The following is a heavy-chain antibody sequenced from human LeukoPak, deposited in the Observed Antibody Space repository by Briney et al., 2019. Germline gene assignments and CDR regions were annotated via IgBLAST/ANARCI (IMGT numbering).Heavy chain of an antibody. J-gene: IGHJ3*02. D-gene: IGHD2-21*02. CDR2: IWYDGSNK. Sequence: PGRSLRLSCAASGFTFSSCGMHWVRQAPGKGLEWVAVIWYDGSNKYYADSVKGRFTISRDNSKNTLYLQMNSLRAEDTAVYYCARDQSPYCGGDCFGSRPSSAFDIWGQGTMVTVSS. CDR1: GFTFSSCG. V-gene: IGHV3-33*01. CDR3: ARDQSPYCGGDCFGSRPSSAFDI.